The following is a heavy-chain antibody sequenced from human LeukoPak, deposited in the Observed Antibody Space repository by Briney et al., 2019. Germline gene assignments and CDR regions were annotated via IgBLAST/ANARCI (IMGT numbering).Heavy chain of an antibody. V-gene: IGHV4-34*01. D-gene: IGHD3-3*01. J-gene: IGHJ4*02. Sequence: SETLSLTCAVYGGSFSGYYWSWIRQPPGKGLERIGEINHSGSTNYNPSLKSRVTISVDTSKNQFSLKLSSVTAADTAVYYCARGGYYDFWSGYYYVTQFDYWGQGTLVTVSS. CDR2: INHSGST. CDR1: GGSFSGYY. CDR3: ARGGYYDFWSGYYYVTQFDY.